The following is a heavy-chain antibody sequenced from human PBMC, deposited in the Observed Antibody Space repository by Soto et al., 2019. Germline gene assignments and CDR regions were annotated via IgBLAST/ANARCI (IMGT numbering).Heavy chain of an antibody. CDR3: ARRLQKYYFDY. J-gene: IGHJ4*02. Sequence: QLQLQESGPGLVKPSETLSLTCTVSGGSISSSSYYWGWIRQPPGKGLEWIGSIYYSGSTYYNPSLKSRVTISVDTSKNQFSLKLSSVTAADTAVYYCARRLQKYYFDYWGQGTLVTVSS. CDR1: GGSISSSSYY. CDR2: IYYSGST. V-gene: IGHV4-39*01.